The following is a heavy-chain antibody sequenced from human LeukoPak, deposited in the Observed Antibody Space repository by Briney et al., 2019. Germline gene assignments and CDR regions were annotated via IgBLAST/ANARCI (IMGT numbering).Heavy chain of an antibody. D-gene: IGHD1-26*01. CDR1: GYSFTSYW. V-gene: IGHV5-51*01. Sequence: HGEPLKISCKGSGYSFTSYWIGWVRQLPGKGLEWMGIIYPGEADTRYSPSCQGQVTISADKSISSAYLQWSSLKASDTAMYYCARQPSRSYSATYFDYWGQGTLVTVSS. CDR2: IYPGEADT. J-gene: IGHJ4*02. CDR3: ARQPSRSYSATYFDY.